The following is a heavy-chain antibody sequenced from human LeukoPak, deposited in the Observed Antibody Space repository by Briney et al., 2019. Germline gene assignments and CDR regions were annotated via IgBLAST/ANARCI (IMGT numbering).Heavy chain of an antibody. CDR3: AKDSAGGGEPAAIGY. CDR2: ISYDGSNK. CDR1: GFTFSSYA. V-gene: IGHV3-30-3*01. D-gene: IGHD2-2*01. Sequence: GGSLRLSCAASGFTFSSYAMHWVRQAPGKGLEWVAVISYDGSNKYYADSVKGRFTISRDNSKNTLYLQMNSLRAEDTAVYYCAKDSAGGGEPAAIGYWGQGTLVTVSS. J-gene: IGHJ4*02.